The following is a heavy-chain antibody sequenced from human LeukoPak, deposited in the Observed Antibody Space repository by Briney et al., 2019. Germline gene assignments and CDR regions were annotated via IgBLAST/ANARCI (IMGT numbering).Heavy chain of an antibody. CDR2: IYSGGST. V-gene: IGHV3-53*01. CDR1: GFTFSSYA. CDR3: ARSATYGNFDY. J-gene: IGHJ4*02. D-gene: IGHD6-25*01. Sequence: PEGSLRLSCAASGFTFSSYAMSWVRQAPGKGLEWVSVIYSGGSTYHADSVKGRFTISRDNSKNTLYLQMNSLRAEDTAVYYCARSATYGNFDYWGQGTLVTVSS.